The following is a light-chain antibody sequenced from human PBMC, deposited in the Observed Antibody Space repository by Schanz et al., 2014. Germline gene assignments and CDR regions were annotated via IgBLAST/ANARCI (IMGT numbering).Light chain of an antibody. Sequence: QSVLTQPPSASGTPGQRVTISCSGSSSNTGSNSVYWYQHLPGTAPKLLIYTNNQRPSGVPDRFSGSKSGTSASLAISGLQSEDEADYYCAAWDDSLSGHGVFGGGTKLTVL. CDR2: TNN. J-gene: IGLJ3*02. CDR1: SSNTGSNS. V-gene: IGLV1-44*01. CDR3: AAWDDSLSGHGV.